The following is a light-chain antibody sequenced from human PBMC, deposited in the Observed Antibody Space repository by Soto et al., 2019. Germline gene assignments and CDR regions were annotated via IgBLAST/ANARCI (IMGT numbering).Light chain of an antibody. V-gene: IGKV3-11*01. CDR2: DVS. CDR3: QPYNNWPLT. CDR1: QSVTSA. J-gene: IGKJ4*01. Sequence: EIVLTQSPATLSLSPGDRATLSCRASQSVTSALAWFQQKPGQAPRLLIYDVSRRATGIPARFSGSGSGTDFTLTINSLEPEDFAVYYCQPYNNWPLTFGGGTKVESK.